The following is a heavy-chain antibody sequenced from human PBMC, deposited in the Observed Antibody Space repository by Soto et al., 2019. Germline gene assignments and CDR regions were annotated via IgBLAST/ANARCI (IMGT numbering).Heavy chain of an antibody. Sequence: PPETLSLTCTVSGDSISSNNDYWSWIRQPPGEGLEWIGFISYSGTTSYSPSLKSRVAISLDTSKNQFSLSLSSVTAADTAVYYCARGRASTYGIDPWGQGTLLTVSS. CDR2: ISYSGTT. CDR1: GDSISSNNDY. J-gene: IGHJ5*02. CDR3: ARGRASTYGIDP. V-gene: IGHV4-30-4*01. D-gene: IGHD3-10*01.